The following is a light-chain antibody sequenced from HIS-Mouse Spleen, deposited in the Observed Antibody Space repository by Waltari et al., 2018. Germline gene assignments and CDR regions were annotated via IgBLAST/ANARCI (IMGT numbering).Light chain of an antibody. CDR3: VLYMGSGISWV. Sequence: QTVVTQEPSFSVSPGGTVTLTCGFSSGSVSTRYYPSWYQQTPGQAPRTLIYSTNTRSSGVPDRFSGSILGNKAALTITGAQADDESDYYCVLYMGSGISWVFGGGTKLTVL. V-gene: IGLV8-61*01. CDR1: SGSVSTRYY. J-gene: IGLJ3*02. CDR2: STN.